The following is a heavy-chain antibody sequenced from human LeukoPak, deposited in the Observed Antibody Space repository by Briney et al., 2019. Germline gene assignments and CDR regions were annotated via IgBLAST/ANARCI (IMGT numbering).Heavy chain of an antibody. CDR1: GASISSGSYF. CDR2: FHTSGGT. V-gene: IGHV4-61*02. J-gene: IGHJ5*02. D-gene: IGHD3-3*01. CDR3: ASTVFGVTYNWFDP. Sequence: KPSETLSLTCTVSGASISSGSYFWSWVRQPAGKALEWIVRFHTSGGTNYNPSLESRVTISVDTSKNQFSLKLTSVTAADTAVYYCASTVFGVTYNWFDPWGQGTLVTVSS.